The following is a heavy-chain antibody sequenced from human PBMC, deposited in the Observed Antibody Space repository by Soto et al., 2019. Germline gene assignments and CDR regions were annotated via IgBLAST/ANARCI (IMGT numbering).Heavy chain of an antibody. D-gene: IGHD2-21*01. CDR1: GGSISSSTHY. Sequence: SETLSLTCTVTGGSISSSTHYWGWIRQPPGKGLEWIGTIYYRGITYYNSSLKSRVTISLDMSKNQFSLKLSSVTAADTAVYYCANPFGGDYSAHRGQGTLVTVAS. CDR3: ANPFGGDYSAH. J-gene: IGHJ4*02. CDR2: IYYRGIT. V-gene: IGHV4-39*01.